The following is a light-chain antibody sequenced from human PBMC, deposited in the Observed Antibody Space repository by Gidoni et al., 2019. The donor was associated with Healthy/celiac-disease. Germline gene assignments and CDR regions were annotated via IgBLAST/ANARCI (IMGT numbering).Light chain of an antibody. CDR1: QSVSSSY. CDR3: QQYGSSPPIT. V-gene: IGKV3-20*01. CDR2: GAS. Sequence: EIVLTQSPATLSLSPGERATLSCRASQSVSSSYLAWYQQKPGQPPRPLIYGASSRATCIPDRFSGSGSGTDFTLTISRLEPEDFAVYYCQQYGSSPPITFGPGTKVDIK. J-gene: IGKJ3*01.